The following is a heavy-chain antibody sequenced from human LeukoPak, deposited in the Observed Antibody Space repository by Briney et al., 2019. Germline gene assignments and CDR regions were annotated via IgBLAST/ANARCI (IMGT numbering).Heavy chain of an antibody. V-gene: IGHV3-30*02. D-gene: IGHD6-13*01. CDR1: GFNFGIYG. CDR2: IRYDGSNK. CDR3: ARVGTGQQLDY. J-gene: IGHJ4*02. Sequence: GGSLRLSCTASGFNFGIYGMHWVRQAPGKGLEWVAFIRYDGSNKYYADSVKGRFTISRDNSKNTLYLQMGSLRAEDTAVYYCARVGTGQQLDYWGQGTLVTVSS.